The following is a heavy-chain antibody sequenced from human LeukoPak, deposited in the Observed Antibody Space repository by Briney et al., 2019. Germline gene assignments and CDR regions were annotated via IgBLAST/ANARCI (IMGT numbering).Heavy chain of an antibody. CDR3: ARDDFGSFDY. CDR2: ISRSSGTM. CDR1: GFTFSDYY. Sequence: GGSLRLSCAASGFTFSDYYMSWIRQAPGKGLEWVSYISRSSGTMYYADSVKGRFTISRDNAKKSLFLQMNSLRAEDTAVYYCARDDFGSFDYWGQGTLVTVSS. D-gene: IGHD3-16*01. J-gene: IGHJ4*02. V-gene: IGHV3-11*04.